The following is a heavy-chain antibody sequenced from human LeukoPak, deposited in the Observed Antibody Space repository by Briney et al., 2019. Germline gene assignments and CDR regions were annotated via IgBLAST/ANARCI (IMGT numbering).Heavy chain of an antibody. J-gene: IGHJ4*02. V-gene: IGHV7-4-1*02. Sequence: ASVKVSCKASGYTFTSYAMNWVRQAPGQGLEWKGWINTNTGNPTYAQGFTGRFVFSLDTSVSTAYLQISSLKAEDTAVYYCARVSLWFGELLPHLDYWGQGTLVTVSS. CDR2: INTNTGNP. CDR1: GYTFTSYA. D-gene: IGHD3-10*01. CDR3: ARVSLWFGELLPHLDY.